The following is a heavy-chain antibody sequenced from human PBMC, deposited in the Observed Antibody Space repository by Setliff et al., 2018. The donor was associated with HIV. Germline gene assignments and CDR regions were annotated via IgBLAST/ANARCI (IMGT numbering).Heavy chain of an antibody. J-gene: IGHJ4*02. CDR3: APRHHKYGFL. D-gene: IGHD3-10*01. CDR2: IYYSGST. V-gene: IGHV4-59*04. Sequence: SETLSLTCTVSGDSINGRWLSWIRQAPGKGLEWTGNIYYSGSTYYKSSLKSRLTISVDTSKNQFSLKMSSVTAADTALYYCAPRHHKYGFLWGQGTLVTVSS. CDR1: GDSINGRW.